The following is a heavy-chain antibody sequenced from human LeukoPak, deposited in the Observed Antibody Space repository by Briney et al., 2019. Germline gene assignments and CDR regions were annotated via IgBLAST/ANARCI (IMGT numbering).Heavy chain of an antibody. CDR1: GFTFNNYA. D-gene: IGHD3-10*01. CDR3: VGLGENY. J-gene: IGHJ4*02. V-gene: IGHV3-21*01. Sequence: GGSLRLSCAASGFTFNNYALHWVRQAPGKGLEWVSSISSSSSYIYYADSVKGRFTISRDNAKNSLYLQMNSLRAEDTAVYYCVGLGENYWGQGTLVTVSS. CDR2: ISSSSSYI.